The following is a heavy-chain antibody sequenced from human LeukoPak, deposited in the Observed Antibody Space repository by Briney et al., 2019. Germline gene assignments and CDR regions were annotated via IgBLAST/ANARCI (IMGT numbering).Heavy chain of an antibody. CDR1: GFTFSSNW. J-gene: IGHJ3*02. Sequence: PGGSLRLSCVVSGFTFSSNWMSWVRQAPGKGLEWVANIKQHGSEKYYVDSVKGRFTISRDNAKNSLFLQLNSLRAEDTAVYYCAKERGPYDAFDIWGRGTMVTVSS. V-gene: IGHV3-7*01. CDR3: AKERGPYDAFDI. CDR2: IKQHGSEK.